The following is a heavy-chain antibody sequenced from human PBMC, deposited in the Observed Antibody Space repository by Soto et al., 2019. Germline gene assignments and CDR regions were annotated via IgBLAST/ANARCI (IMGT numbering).Heavy chain of an antibody. D-gene: IGHD2-8*01. CDR1: GDSVSSDITS. J-gene: IGHJ3*01. CDR2: TYYRAKWFH. CDR3: ARGNGLDV. V-gene: IGHV6-1*01. Sequence: SQTLSLTCAISGDSVSSDITSWNWIRQSPSRGLEWLGRTYYRAKWFHDYAASVKSRITINPDTSNNQFSLELNSMTPEDTAAYYCARGNGLDVWGQGTVLTVS.